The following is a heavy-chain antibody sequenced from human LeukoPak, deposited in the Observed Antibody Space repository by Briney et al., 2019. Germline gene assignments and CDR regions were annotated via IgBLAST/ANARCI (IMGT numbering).Heavy chain of an antibody. V-gene: IGHV4-34*01. CDR1: GGSFSGYY. CDR3: ARRAKTGIAVAGIYYYYYYYMDV. D-gene: IGHD6-19*01. Sequence: PSETLSLTCAVYGGSFSGYYWSWIRQPPGKGLEWIGEINHSGSTNYNPSLKSRVTISVDTSKNQFSLKLSSVTAADTAVYYCARRAKTGIAVAGIYYYYYYYMDVWGKGTTVTTSS. J-gene: IGHJ6*03. CDR2: INHSGST.